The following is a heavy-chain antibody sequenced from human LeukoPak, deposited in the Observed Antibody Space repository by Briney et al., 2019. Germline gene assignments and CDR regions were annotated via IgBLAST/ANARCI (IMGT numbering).Heavy chain of an antibody. D-gene: IGHD1-26*01. Sequence: GASLRLSCAASGFTFSKHWMTWVRQAPGQGLEWVANINEDGSDKYYLGSVRGRFTISRDNARDSLFLQMNSLRVDDTAVYCCVRDEGDAYYIYWGQGTLVTVSS. CDR2: INEDGSDK. CDR1: GFTFSKHW. J-gene: IGHJ4*02. V-gene: IGHV3-7*01. CDR3: VRDEGDAYYIY.